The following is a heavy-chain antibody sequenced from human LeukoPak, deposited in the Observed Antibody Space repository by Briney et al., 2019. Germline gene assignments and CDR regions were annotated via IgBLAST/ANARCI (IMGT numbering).Heavy chain of an antibody. Sequence: PSETLSLTCAVSGGSISSGGYSWSWIRQPPGKGLEWIGYIYHSGSTYYNPSLKSRVTISVDRSKNQFSLKLSSVTAADTAVYYCASLRGCSGGSCYDYWGQGTLVTVSS. J-gene: IGHJ4*02. CDR1: GGSISSGGYS. V-gene: IGHV4-30-2*01. CDR2: IYHSGST. D-gene: IGHD2-15*01. CDR3: ASLRGCSGGSCYDY.